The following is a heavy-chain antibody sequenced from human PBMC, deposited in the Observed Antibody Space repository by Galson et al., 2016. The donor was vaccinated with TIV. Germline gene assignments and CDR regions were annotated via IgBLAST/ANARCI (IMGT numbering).Heavy chain of an antibody. CDR1: GFTFSSYA. D-gene: IGHD6-13*01. Sequence: SLRLSCAASGFTFSSYAMNWVRQAPGKGLEWVSAISGSGATTYYADSVKGRFTISRDNSKNTLYLQMNSLRAEDTALYYCAKAAGSGSSWRFDYWGQGTKVTVSS. CDR2: ISGSGATT. V-gene: IGHV3-23*01. J-gene: IGHJ4*03. CDR3: AKAAGSGSSWRFDY.